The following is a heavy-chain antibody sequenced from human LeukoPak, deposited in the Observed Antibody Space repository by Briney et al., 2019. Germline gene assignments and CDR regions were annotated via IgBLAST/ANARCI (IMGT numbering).Heavy chain of an antibody. CDR2: ISSSSSYT. J-gene: IGHJ4*02. CDR3: ARKSDSSGYYYFDY. Sequence: GGSLRLPCAASGLTFSDYYMSWIRQAPGKGLEWVSYISSSSSYTNYADSVKGRFTISRDNAKNSLYLQMNSLRAEDTAVYYCARKSDSSGYYYFDYWGQGTLVTVS. CDR1: GLTFSDYY. V-gene: IGHV3-11*06. D-gene: IGHD3-22*01.